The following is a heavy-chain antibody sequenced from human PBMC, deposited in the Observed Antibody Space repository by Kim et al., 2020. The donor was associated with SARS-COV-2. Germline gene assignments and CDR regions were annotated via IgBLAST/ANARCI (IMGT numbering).Heavy chain of an antibody. J-gene: IGHJ5*02. CDR3: AGEGHSYAPLGT. V-gene: IGHV3-74*01. CDR2: ITVDGSDT. D-gene: IGHD5-18*01. Sequence: GGSLRLSCAASGFTFSSYWMHWVRQGPGKGLLWVSRITVDGSDTIYADSVKGRFTISRDNAKNTLYLQMNSLRAEDTAVYYCAGEGHSYAPLGTWGQGTLVTVSS. CDR1: GFTFSSYW.